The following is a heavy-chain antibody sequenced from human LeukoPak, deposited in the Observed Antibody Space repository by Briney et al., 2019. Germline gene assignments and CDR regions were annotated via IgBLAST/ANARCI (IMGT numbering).Heavy chain of an antibody. Sequence: SVKVSCKASGGTFCSYAISWVRQAPGQGLEWMGGIIPIFGTANYAQKFQGRVTITADESTSTAYMELSSLRSEDTAEYYCARVGDFWSGYYRPFDYWGQGTLVTVSS. J-gene: IGHJ4*02. D-gene: IGHD3-3*01. V-gene: IGHV1-69*13. CDR1: GGTFCSYA. CDR2: IIPIFGTA. CDR3: ARVGDFWSGYYRPFDY.